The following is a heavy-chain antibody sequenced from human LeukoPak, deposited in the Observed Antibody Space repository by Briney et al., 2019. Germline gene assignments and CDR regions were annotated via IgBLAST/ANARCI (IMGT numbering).Heavy chain of an antibody. CDR3: TRIYCSGGSCYSGFFDY. V-gene: IGHV4-39*07. D-gene: IGHD2-15*01. J-gene: IGHJ4*02. CDR1: GGSISSSNYY. CDR2: IYYSGST. Sequence: SETLSLTCTVSGGSISSSNYYWGWIRQPPGKGLEWIGSIYYSGSTYYNPSLKSRVTISVDTSKNQFSLKLSSVTAADTAVYYCTRIYCSGGSCYSGFFDYWGQGTLVTVSS.